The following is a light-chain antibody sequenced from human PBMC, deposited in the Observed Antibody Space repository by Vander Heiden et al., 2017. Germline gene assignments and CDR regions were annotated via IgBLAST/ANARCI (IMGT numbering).Light chain of an antibody. CDR1: SSNIGKNY. V-gene: IGLV1-51*01. CDR2: DNT. Sequence: QSVLTQPHSVSAAPGQKVTISCSGSSSNIGKNYVSWYQQLPGTAPKLLIYDNTKRPTGIPDRFSGSKSGTSATLGITGLLPGDEAEYYCGTWDSSLSVSVVFGGGTKLTVL. J-gene: IGLJ2*01. CDR3: GTWDSSLSVSVV.